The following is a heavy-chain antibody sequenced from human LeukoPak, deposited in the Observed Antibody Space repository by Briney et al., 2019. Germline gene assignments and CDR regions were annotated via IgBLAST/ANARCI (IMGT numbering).Heavy chain of an antibody. Sequence: SETLSLTCTVSGGSISSSSYYWGWIRQPPGRGLEWIGSIYYSGSTYYNPSLKSRVTISVDTSKNQFSLKLSSVTAADTAVYYCARLQAAMVTFFAFDIWGQGTMVTVSS. CDR3: ARLQAAMVTFFAFDI. CDR1: GGSISSSSYY. J-gene: IGHJ3*02. V-gene: IGHV4-39*01. D-gene: IGHD5-18*01. CDR2: IYYSGST.